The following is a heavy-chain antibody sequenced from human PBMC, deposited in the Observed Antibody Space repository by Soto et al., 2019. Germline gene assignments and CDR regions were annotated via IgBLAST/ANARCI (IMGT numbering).Heavy chain of an antibody. J-gene: IGHJ5*02. CDR2: INAGNGNT. V-gene: IGHV1-3*01. D-gene: IGHD3-16*01. CDR3: ARGYGGPIGWFDP. Sequence: QVQLVQSGAEVKKPGASVKVSCKASGYTFTSYAMHWVRQAPGQRLEWMGWINAGNGNTKYSQKFQGRVTITRDTPASTAYMELGSLRSEDTAVYYCARGYGGPIGWFDPWGQGPLVTVSS. CDR1: GYTFTSYA.